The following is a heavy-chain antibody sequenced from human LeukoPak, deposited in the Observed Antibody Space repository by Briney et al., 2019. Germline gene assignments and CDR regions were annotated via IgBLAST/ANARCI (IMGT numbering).Heavy chain of an antibody. CDR2: IWYDGSNK. CDR3: AKAIAAAGYYYYYMDV. J-gene: IGHJ6*03. CDR1: GFTFSSYG. V-gene: IGHV3-33*06. D-gene: IGHD6-13*01. Sequence: GGSLRLSCAASGFTFSSYGMHWVRQAPGKGLEWVAVIWYDGSNKYYADSVKGRFTISRDNSKNTLYLQMNSLRAEDTAVYYCAKAIAAAGYYYYYMDVWGKGTTVTVFS.